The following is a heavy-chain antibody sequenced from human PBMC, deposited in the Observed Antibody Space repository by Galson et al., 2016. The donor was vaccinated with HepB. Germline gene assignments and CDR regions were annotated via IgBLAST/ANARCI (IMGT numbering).Heavy chain of an antibody. CDR2: IWHDGRNE. V-gene: IGHV3-33*01. Sequence: SLRLSCAASGFTFGRYGMHWVRQAPGKGLEWVAFIWHDGRNEYYADSVKGRFTISRDNSKDTLYLQMNGLRGEDTALHYCAILFHCRDGECFDHAVDNWGQGTLVTVSS. J-gene: IGHJ4*02. CDR1: GFTFGRYG. CDR3: AILFHCRDGECFDHAVDN. D-gene: IGHD2-8*02.